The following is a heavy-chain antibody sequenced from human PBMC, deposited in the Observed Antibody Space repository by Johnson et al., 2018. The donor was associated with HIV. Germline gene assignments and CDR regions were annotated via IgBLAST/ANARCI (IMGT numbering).Heavy chain of an antibody. D-gene: IGHD3-10*01. CDR1: GFTFSSYS. V-gene: IGHV3-30*04. CDR3: AREGGGTVVLGDEGAFDI. Sequence: QVQLVESGGGVVQPARSLRLSCAASGFTFSSYSMHWVRQAPGKGLEWVAGISNDGRNKYYADSVKGRFTISRDNSKNPLFLQMNSLRAEDTSVYYCAREGGGTVVLGDEGAFDIWGQGTMVTVS. J-gene: IGHJ3*02. CDR2: ISNDGRNK.